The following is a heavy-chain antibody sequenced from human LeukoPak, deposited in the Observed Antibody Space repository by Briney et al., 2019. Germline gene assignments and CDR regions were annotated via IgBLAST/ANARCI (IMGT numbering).Heavy chain of an antibody. V-gene: IGHV5-51*01. Sequence: GESLKISCKGSGYSFNTYWIAWVRQMPGKGLEWMGIIYPGDSDTKYSPSFQGQVTISADSSISTAYLQWSSLEASDTAMYYCARHSSSWYYFDYWGQGTLVTVSS. CDR3: ARHSSSWYYFDY. CDR1: GYSFNTYW. CDR2: IYPGDSDT. J-gene: IGHJ4*02. D-gene: IGHD6-13*01.